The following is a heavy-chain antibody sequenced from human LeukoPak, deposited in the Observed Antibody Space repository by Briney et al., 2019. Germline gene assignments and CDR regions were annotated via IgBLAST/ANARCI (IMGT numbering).Heavy chain of an antibody. Sequence: SSQTLSLTCAVSGGSISSGGYSWSWIRQPPGKGLEWIGYIYHSGSTYYNPSLKSRVTISVDRSKNQFSLKLSSVTAADTAVYYCARLHKRWLQLWDWGQGTLVTVSS. CDR1: GGSISSGGYS. D-gene: IGHD5-24*01. CDR2: IYHSGST. J-gene: IGHJ4*02. CDR3: ARLHKRWLQLWD. V-gene: IGHV4-30-2*01.